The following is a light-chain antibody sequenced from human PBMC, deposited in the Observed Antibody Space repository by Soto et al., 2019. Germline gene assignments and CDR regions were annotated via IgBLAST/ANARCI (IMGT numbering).Light chain of an antibody. CDR1: QSVATY. Sequence: EIVLTQSPLTLALSPGERATLSCRASQSVATYLAWYQQRPGQAPRLLIYDASHRATGIPARFSGSGSGTDFTLTISSLEPEDVAVYYCQHRTDWPPICTVGRGTKVEIK. V-gene: IGKV3-11*01. J-gene: IGKJ2*02. CDR3: QHRTDWPPICT. CDR2: DAS.